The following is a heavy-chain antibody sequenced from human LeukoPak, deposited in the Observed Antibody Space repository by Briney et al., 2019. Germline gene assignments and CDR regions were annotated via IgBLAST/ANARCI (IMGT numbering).Heavy chain of an antibody. V-gene: IGHV3-23*01. J-gene: IGHJ6*02. CDR1: GFIFGNYY. CDR3: CDGMDV. Sequence: GGSLRLSCEASGFIFGNYYMSWVRQAPGKGLEWVAAINGTGSTTYHADSVKGRFTISRDNSKNTLYLQMNSLRSEDTATYYCCDGMDVWGQGTTVAVSS. CDR2: INGTGSTT.